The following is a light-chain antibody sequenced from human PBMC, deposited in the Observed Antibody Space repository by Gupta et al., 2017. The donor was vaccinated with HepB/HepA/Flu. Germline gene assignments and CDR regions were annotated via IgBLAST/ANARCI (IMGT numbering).Light chain of an antibody. J-gene: IGKJ5*01. CDR2: GAS. V-gene: IGKV1-39*01. CDR1: QSISNY. CDR3: QQSYSTPT. Sequence: DIQMTQSPSSLSASVGDRVTITCRASQSISNYLSWYQQKPGKAPRLLIYGASNLETGVPSRFSGSGSGTDFTLASSRLQPEDFATYYWQQSYSTPTFGQGTRLEIK.